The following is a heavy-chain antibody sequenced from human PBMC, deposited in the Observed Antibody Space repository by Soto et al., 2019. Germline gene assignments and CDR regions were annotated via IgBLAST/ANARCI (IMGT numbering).Heavy chain of an antibody. CDR3: ARVSRGYSYGQRYIYYYYGMDV. D-gene: IGHD5-18*01. V-gene: IGHV4-31*03. Sequence: NPSETLSLTCTVSGGSISSGGYYWSWIRQHPGKGLEWIGYIYYSGSTYYNPSLKSRVTISVDTSKNQFSLKLSSVTAADTAVYYCARVSRGYSYGQRYIYYYYGMDVWGQGTTVTVSS. CDR2: IYYSGST. J-gene: IGHJ6*02. CDR1: GGSISSGGYY.